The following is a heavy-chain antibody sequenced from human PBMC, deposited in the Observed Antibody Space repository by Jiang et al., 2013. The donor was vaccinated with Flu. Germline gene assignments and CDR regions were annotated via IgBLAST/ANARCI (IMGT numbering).Heavy chain of an antibody. CDR1: GYSFTSYW. Sequence: GAEVKKPGESLKIPCKGSGYSFTSYWIGWVRQMPGKGLEWMGIIYPGDSDTRYSPSFQGQVTISADKSISTAYLQWSSLKASDTAMYYCASTSNYYYYYMDVWGKGTTVTVSS. V-gene: IGHV5-51*01. CDR3: ASTSNYYYYYMDV. D-gene: IGHD2-2*01. CDR2: IYPGDSDT. J-gene: IGHJ6*03.